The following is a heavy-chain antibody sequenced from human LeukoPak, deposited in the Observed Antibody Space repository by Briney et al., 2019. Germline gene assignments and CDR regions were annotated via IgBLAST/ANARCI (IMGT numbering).Heavy chain of an antibody. D-gene: IGHD3-3*01. CDR1: GFIFSGSA. V-gene: IGHV3-15*07. Sequence: GGSLRLSCAASGFIFSGSAVHWVRQAPGKGLEWVGRIKSKTDGGTTDYAAPVKGRFTISRDDSKNTLYLQMNSLRAEDTGVYYCAKDHYWSIDYWGRGTLVTVSS. CDR2: IKSKTDGGTT. J-gene: IGHJ4*02. CDR3: AKDHYWSIDY.